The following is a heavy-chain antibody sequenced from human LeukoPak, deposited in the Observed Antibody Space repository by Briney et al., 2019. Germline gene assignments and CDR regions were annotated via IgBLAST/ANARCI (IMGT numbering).Heavy chain of an antibody. CDR2: IKQDGSEK. V-gene: IGHV3-7*01. CDR3: ARAPGEGWFDP. Sequence: GGSLRLSCAASGFTFSSYWMSWVRQAPGKRLEWVASIKQDGSEKYYVDSVKGRFTISRDNAKNSLYLQMNSLRAEDTALYYCARAPGEGWFDPWGQGTLVTVSS. D-gene: IGHD4-17*01. CDR1: GFTFSSYW. J-gene: IGHJ5*02.